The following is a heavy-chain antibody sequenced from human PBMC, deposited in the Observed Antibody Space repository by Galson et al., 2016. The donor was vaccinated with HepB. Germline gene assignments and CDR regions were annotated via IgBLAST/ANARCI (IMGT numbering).Heavy chain of an antibody. CDR2: ISGSGTRT. CDR3: ARGSDDYGYSEFAFDF. Sequence: SLRLSCAASGFTFSNYAMSWVRQAPGKGLEWVSAISGSGTRTYYADSLKGRFTISGDNSYNTLYLQMDSLRPEDTAVYYCARGSDDYGYSEFAFDFWGRGTMVTVSS. D-gene: IGHD4-17*01. V-gene: IGHV3-23*01. J-gene: IGHJ3*01. CDR1: GFTFSNYA.